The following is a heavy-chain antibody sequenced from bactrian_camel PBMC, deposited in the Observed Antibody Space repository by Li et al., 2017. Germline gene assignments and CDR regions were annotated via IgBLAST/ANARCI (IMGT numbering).Heavy chain of an antibody. V-gene: IGHV3S53*01. D-gene: IGHD3*01. Sequence: HVQLVESGGGSVQAGDSLTLSCSYSGNNLRAYSMGWFRQAPGQAREGIATIDRHHMIMYADSVKGRFAISKDDAKNTLYLQMNSLEPDDSAIYYCAAKSVGRWVRPSYDYWGQGTQVTVS. CDR3: AAKSVGRWVRPSYDY. J-gene: IGHJ4*01. CDR1: GNNLRAYS. CDR2: IDRHHMI.